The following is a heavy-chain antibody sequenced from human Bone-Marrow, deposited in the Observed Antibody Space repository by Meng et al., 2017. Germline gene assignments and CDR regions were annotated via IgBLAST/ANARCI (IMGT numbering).Heavy chain of an antibody. CDR3: VRSRAWVRTGFDP. J-gene: IGHJ5*02. D-gene: IGHD1/OR15-1a*01. CDR1: SVSIVSTNW. CDR2: IHQDGYT. Sequence: QLQLQESGAGLVKPSRTLSRTCAVASVSIVSTNWWGWVRQPPGKGLEWIGEIHQDGYTNYSPSLKSRVTVSVDTSRSQFSLELTSVTAADTAVYYCVRSRAWVRTGFDPWGQGTLVTVSS. V-gene: IGHV4-4*02.